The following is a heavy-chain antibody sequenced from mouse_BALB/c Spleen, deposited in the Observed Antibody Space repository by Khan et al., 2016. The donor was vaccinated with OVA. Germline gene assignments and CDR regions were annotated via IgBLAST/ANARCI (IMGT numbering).Heavy chain of an antibody. CDR2: IWGDGNT. Sequence: QVQLKESGPGLVAPSESLSITCTVSGFSFASFGVNWVRQPPGKGLEWLGVIWGDGNTTYYSGIKSRLIINKDNSKSQVFLRLNSLQTYNPATYYGAKFTPQYYSMDSWGQGTSVTVSS. CDR3: AKFTPQYYSMDS. D-gene: IGHD1-1*01. J-gene: IGHJ4*01. CDR1: GFSFASFG. V-gene: IGHV2-3*01.